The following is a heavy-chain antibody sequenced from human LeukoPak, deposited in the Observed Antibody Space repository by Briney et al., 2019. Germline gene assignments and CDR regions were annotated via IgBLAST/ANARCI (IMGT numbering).Heavy chain of an antibody. V-gene: IGHV1-18*01. CDR3: ARDHRYSGSYFYFDY. CDR2: ISAYNGNT. J-gene: IGHJ4*02. D-gene: IGHD1-26*01. CDR1: GYTFTSYG. Sequence: ASVKVSCKASGYTFTSYGISWVRQAPGQGLEWMGWISAYNGNTNYAQKLQGRVTMTTDTSTSTAYMELRSLRSGDTAVYYCARDHRYSGSYFYFDYWGQGTLVTVSS.